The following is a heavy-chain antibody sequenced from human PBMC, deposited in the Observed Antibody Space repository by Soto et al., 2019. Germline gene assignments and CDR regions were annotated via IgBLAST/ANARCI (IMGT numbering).Heavy chain of an antibody. D-gene: IGHD6-19*01. CDR2: IDPSDSYT. CDR1: GYSFTSYW. CDR3: ARHVRYSSGWPKYYYYGMDV. J-gene: IGHJ6*02. Sequence: PGESLKISCKGSGYSFTSYWISWVRQMPGKGLEWMGRIDPSDSYTNYSPSFQGHVTISADKSISTAYLQWSSLKASDTAMYYCARHVRYSSGWPKYYYYGMDVWGQGTTVTVSS. V-gene: IGHV5-10-1*01.